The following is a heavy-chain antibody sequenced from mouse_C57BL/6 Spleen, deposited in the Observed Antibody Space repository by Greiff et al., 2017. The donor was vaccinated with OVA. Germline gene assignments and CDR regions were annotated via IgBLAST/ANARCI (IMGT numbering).Heavy chain of an antibody. CDR1: GYSFTGYY. Sequence: EVQLQQSGPELVKPGASVKISCKASGYSFTGYYMNWVKQSPEKSLEWIGEINPSTGGTTYNQKFKAKATLTVDKSSSTAYMQLKSLTSEDSAVYYCERWDDYDRGAWFAYWGQGTLVTVSA. J-gene: IGHJ3*01. V-gene: IGHV1-42*01. CDR2: INPSTGGT. D-gene: IGHD2-4*01. CDR3: ERWDDYDRGAWFAY.